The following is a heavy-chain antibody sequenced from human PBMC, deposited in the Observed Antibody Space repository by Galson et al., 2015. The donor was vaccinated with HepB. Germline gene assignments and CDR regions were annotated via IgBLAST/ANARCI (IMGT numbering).Heavy chain of an antibody. V-gene: IGHV3-23*01. J-gene: IGHJ4*02. CDR3: AKSFARQQLVGN. CDR1: GFTFSSYA. Sequence: SLRLSCAASGFTFSSYAMSWVRQAPGKGLEWVSAISGSGGSTYYADSVKGRFTISRDNSKNTLYLQMNSLRAEDTAVYYCAKSFARQQLVGNWGQGTLVTVSS. D-gene: IGHD6-13*01. CDR2: ISGSGGST.